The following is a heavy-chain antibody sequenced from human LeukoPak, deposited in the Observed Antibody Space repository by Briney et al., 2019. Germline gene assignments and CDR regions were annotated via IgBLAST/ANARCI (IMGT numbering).Heavy chain of an antibody. J-gene: IGHJ6*03. Sequence: GGSLRLSCAASGFTFSSYGMHWVRQAPGKGLEWVAFIRYDGSNKYYADSVKGRFTISRDNSKNTLYLQMNSLRAEDTAVYYCAKDKEGVVVVPAAIEYYYMDVWGKGTTVTVSS. CDR2: IRYDGSNK. CDR1: GFTFSSYG. V-gene: IGHV3-30*02. D-gene: IGHD2-2*01. CDR3: AKDKEGVVVVPAAIEYYYMDV.